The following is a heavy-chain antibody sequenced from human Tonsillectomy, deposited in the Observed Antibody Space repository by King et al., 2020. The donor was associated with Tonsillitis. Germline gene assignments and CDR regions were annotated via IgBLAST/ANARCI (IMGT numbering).Heavy chain of an antibody. D-gene: IGHD2-8*02. J-gene: IGHJ4*02. CDR2: ISGYNGNT. CDR1: GYTFTNFG. CDR3: ARVTGPLDF. V-gene: IGHV1-18*01. Sequence: QLVQSGAEVKRPGASVKVSCKTSGYTFTNFGINWVRQAPGQGLEWMGWISGYNGNTNYAQKFQGRVTMTTDTSMSTAYMELRLLRSDDTAVYYCARVTGPLDFWGQGTLVSVSS.